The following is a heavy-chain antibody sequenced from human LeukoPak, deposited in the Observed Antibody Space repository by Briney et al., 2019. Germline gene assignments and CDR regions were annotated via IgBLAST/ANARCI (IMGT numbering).Heavy chain of an antibody. D-gene: IGHD6-13*01. CDR3: ARELAAAGTFYYGMDV. CDR2: INPNSGGT. V-gene: IGHV1-2*02. J-gene: IGHJ6*02. Sequence: VASVKLSCKASGYTFTGYYMHWVRQAPGQGLEWMGWINPNSGGTNYAQKFQGRVTMTRDTSISTAYMDLSRLRSDDTAVYYCARELAAAGTFYYGMDVWGQGTTVTVSS. CDR1: GYTFTGYY.